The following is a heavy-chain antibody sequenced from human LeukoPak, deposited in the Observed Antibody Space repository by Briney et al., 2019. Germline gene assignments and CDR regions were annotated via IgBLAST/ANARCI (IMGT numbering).Heavy chain of an antibody. CDR1: GFTFSSYG. D-gene: IGHD5-18*01. Sequence: GGSLRLSCAASGFTFSSYGMSWVRQAPGKGLEWVSAISGSGGSTYYADSVKGRFTISRDNSKNTLYLQMNSLRAEDTAVYYCAKVGGTWIQLWSVDYYYYMDVWGKGTTVTISS. J-gene: IGHJ6*03. V-gene: IGHV3-23*01. CDR3: AKVGGTWIQLWSVDYYYYMDV. CDR2: ISGSGGST.